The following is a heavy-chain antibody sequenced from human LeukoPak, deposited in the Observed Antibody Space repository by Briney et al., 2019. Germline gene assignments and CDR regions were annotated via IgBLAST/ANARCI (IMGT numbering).Heavy chain of an antibody. CDR2: INPNSGGA. Sequence: ASVNVSCKASGYIFTGYYVHWVRQAPGQGLEWMGWINPNSGGANYAENFQGRVTMTRDTSISTAYMELSSLRYDDTALYYCARGQSLNDYWGQGTLVTVSS. CDR1: GYIFTGYY. CDR3: ARGQSLNDY. V-gene: IGHV1-2*02. J-gene: IGHJ4*02.